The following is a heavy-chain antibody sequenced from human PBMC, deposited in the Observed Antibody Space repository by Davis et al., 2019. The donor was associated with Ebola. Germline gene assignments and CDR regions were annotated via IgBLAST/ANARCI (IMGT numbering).Heavy chain of an antibody. V-gene: IGHV3-30*18. J-gene: IGHJ4*02. CDR1: GFTFSNYG. Sequence: GGSLRLSCAASGFTFSNYGMHWVRQAPGKGLEWVSVISYDGRGEFYADSVKGRFTISRDSSRSTLYLHMTSLRAEDTAVYYCAKDHYQLFDYWGQGTLVTVSS. D-gene: IGHD2-2*01. CDR3: AKDHYQLFDY. CDR2: ISYDGRGE.